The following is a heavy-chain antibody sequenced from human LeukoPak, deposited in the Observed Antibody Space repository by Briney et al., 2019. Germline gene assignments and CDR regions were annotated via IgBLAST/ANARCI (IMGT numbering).Heavy chain of an antibody. D-gene: IGHD1-7*01. CDR2: ISGSGGST. J-gene: IGHJ4*02. CDR3: ARAHNWKYGTFDY. Sequence: PGGSLRLSCAASGFTFSSYAMSWVRQAPGKGLEWVSAISGSGGSTHYADSVKGRFTISRDNAKNSLYLQMNSLRAEDTAVYYCARAHNWKYGTFDYWGQGTLVTVSS. CDR1: GFTFSSYA. V-gene: IGHV3-23*01.